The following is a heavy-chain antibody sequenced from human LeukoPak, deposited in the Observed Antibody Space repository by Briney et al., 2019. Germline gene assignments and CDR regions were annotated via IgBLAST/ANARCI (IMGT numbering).Heavy chain of an antibody. V-gene: IGHV4-39*01. CDR3: ASAPDLLCSSTSCQPFDY. J-gene: IGHJ4*02. Sequence: SETLSPTCTVSGRSITSSSYYWGWIRQPPGKGLEWIGRIDYTGSTHYNPSPKSRVTISVDTSKIQFSLKLSSVTAADTAVYYCASAPDLLCSSTSCQPFDYWGQGALVTVSS. D-gene: IGHD2-2*01. CDR2: IDYTGST. CDR1: GRSITSSSYY.